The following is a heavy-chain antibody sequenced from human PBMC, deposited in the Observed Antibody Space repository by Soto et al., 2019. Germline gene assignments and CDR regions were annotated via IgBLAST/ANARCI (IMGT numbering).Heavy chain of an antibody. D-gene: IGHD2-8*01. V-gene: IGHV3-7*01. CDR1: GFTFSNGW. Sequence: GSLRLSCVASGFTFSNGWMSWVRQAPGKGLEWVANINEDGSAKTYVDSVKGRFTISRDNAKNSLYLQMSSLRAEDTGIYYCARDNGYNWFDPWGQGTLVTVSS. CDR2: INEDGSAK. CDR3: ARDNGYNWFDP. J-gene: IGHJ5*02.